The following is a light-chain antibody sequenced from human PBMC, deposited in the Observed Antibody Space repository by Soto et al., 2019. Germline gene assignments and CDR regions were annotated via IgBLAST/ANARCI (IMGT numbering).Light chain of an antibody. CDR1: QSVSSN. CDR3: QQYNNWRGT. J-gene: IGKJ1*01. CDR2: GAS. V-gene: IGKV3-15*01. Sequence: EIVMTQSPATLSVSPGERATLSCRASQSVSSNLAWYQQKPGQAPRLLIYGASTRATGIPARFSGSGSGTEFTLTISSLQSEAFAVYYCQQYNNWRGTFGQGTKVEIK.